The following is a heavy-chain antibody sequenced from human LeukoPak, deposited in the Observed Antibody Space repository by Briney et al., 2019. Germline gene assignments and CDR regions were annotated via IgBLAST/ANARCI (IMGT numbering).Heavy chain of an antibody. D-gene: IGHD2-15*01. J-gene: IGHJ3*02. Sequence: ASVKVSCKASGGTFSSYAISWVRQAPGQGLEWMGGIIPIFGTANYAQKFQGRVTITADESTNTAYMELSSLRSEDTAVYYCARDLGLLGSDAFDIWGQGTMVTVSS. CDR3: ARDLGLLGSDAFDI. CDR1: GGTFSSYA. V-gene: IGHV1-69*13. CDR2: IIPIFGTA.